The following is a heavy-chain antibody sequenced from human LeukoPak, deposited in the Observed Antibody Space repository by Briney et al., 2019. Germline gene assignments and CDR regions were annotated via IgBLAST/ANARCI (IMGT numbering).Heavy chain of an antibody. V-gene: IGHV3-21*01. D-gene: IGHD1-20*01. CDR1: GFTFSSYS. CDR3: ARLLVYNSGGEAFDH. J-gene: IGHJ4*02. Sequence: GGSLRLSCAASGFTFSSYSMNWVRQAPGKGLEWVSSISTSSSYIYYVDSVKGRFTISRDNAKNSLYLQMNSLRAEDTAVCYCARLLVYNSGGEAFDHWGQGTLVTVSS. CDR2: ISTSSSYI.